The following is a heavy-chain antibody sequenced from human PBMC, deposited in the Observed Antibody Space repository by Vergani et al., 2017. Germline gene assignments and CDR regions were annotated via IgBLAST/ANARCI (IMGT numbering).Heavy chain of an antibody. J-gene: IGHJ5*01. Sequence: EVQLLESGGGLVQPGGSLRLSCAASGFTFSSYAMSWVRQAPGKGLEWVSTISGSGGSTYYADSVKGRFTISRDNSKNTLNLQMNSLRVEDTAVYYCARWGNEKRLDSWGQGTLVTVSS. V-gene: IGHV3-23*01. CDR3: ARWGNEKRLDS. D-gene: IGHD1-1*01. CDR2: ISGSGGST. CDR1: GFTFSSYA.